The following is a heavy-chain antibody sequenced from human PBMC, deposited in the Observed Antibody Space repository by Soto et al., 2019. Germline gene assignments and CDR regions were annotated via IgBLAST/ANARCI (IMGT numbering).Heavy chain of an antibody. V-gene: IGHV4-39*01. CDR3: ARRVDILTGYYYFDY. D-gene: IGHD3-9*01. CDR2: IYYRST. J-gene: IGHJ4*02. CDR1: GGSISSSSYY. Sequence: QLQLQESGPGLVKPSETLSLTCTVSGGSISSSSYYWGWIRQPPGKGLEWIVSIYYRSTYYNPSLKSRVTISVDTSKNQFALKLSSVTAADTAVYYCARRVDILTGYYYFDYWGQGTLVTVSS.